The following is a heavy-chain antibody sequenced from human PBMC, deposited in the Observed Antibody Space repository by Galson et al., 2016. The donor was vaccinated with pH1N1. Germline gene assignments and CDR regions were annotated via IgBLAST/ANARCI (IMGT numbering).Heavy chain of an antibody. CDR2: IVPITGVT. J-gene: IGHJ5*02. CDR3: APGGDDYGGNPHWFDP. CDR1: GGTFSTYV. V-gene: IGHV1-69*04. D-gene: IGHD4-23*01. Sequence: SVKVSCKASGGTFSTYVIIWVRQAPGQGLEWMGRIVPITGVTDYAQKFQDRVTITADESTSTAYVELSSLRSEDTGVYYCAPGGDDYGGNPHWFDPWGQGTLVTVSS.